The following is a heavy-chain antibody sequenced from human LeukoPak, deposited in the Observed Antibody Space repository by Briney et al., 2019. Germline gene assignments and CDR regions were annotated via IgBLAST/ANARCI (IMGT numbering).Heavy chain of an antibody. V-gene: IGHV1-69*13. CDR2: IIPIFGTA. Sequence: SVKVSCKASGGTFSSYAISWVRQAPGQGLEWMGGIIPIFGTANYAQKFQGTVTITADESTSTAYMELSSLRSEDTAVYYCARIDNWNYYYMDVWGKGTTVTVSS. CDR3: ARIDNWNYYYMDV. J-gene: IGHJ6*03. CDR1: GGTFSSYA. D-gene: IGHD1-20*01.